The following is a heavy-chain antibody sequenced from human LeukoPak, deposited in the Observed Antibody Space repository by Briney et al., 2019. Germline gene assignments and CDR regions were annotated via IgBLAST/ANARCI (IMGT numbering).Heavy chain of an antibody. J-gene: IGHJ6*03. Sequence: ASVKVSCKASGYTFTSYGISWVRQAPGQGLEWMGWINPNSGGTNYAQKFQGRVTMTRDTSISTAYMELSSLRSEDTAVYYCARSGRDCSSTSCYESYYYYYMDVWGKGTTVTISS. CDR2: INPNSGGT. D-gene: IGHD2-2*01. V-gene: IGHV1-2*02. CDR3: ARSGRDCSSTSCYESYYYYYMDV. CDR1: GYTFTSYG.